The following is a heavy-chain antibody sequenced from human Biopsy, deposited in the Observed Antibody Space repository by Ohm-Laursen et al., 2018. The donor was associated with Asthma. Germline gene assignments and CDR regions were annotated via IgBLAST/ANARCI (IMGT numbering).Heavy chain of an antibody. V-gene: IGHV3-30*04. CDR2: ISYDGKFK. J-gene: IGHJ2*01. Sequence: SLRLSCSASGFNLNTYTLSWVRQAPGQGLAWLSTISYDGKFKYFADSVKGRFTISRDYSKNTLYLQMNSLRLEDTGVYFCARDAGMNLAPGHWSFDLWGRGTLPTVSS. CDR1: GFNLNTYT. CDR3: ARDAGMNLAPGHWSFDL. D-gene: IGHD1-14*01.